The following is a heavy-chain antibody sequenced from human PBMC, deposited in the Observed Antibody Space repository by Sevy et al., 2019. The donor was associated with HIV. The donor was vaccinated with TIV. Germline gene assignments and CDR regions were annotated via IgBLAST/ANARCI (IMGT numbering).Heavy chain of an antibody. V-gene: IGHV1-2*02. CDR2: INPNSGGT. D-gene: IGHD3-9*01. J-gene: IGHJ6*02. CDR1: GYTFTGYY. CDR3: ARVDILTGYGMDV. Sequence: APVKVSCKASGYTFTGYYMHWVRQAPGQGLEWMGWINPNSGGTNYAQKFQGRVTMTRDTSISTAYMELSRLRSDDTAVYYCARVDILTGYGMDVWGQGTTVTVSS.